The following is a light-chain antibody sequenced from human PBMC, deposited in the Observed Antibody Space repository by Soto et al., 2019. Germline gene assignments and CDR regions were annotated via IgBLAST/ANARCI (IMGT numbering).Light chain of an antibody. CDR3: QQYYSYPMYT. CDR2: DAS. J-gene: IGKJ2*01. Sequence: DIQMTQSPSSLSASVGDRVTITCQASQDISNYLNWYQQKPGKAPKLLIYDASNLETGVPSRFSGSGSGTDFTFTISCLQSEDFATYYCQQYYSYPMYTFGQGTKLEIK. V-gene: IGKV1-33*01. CDR1: QDISNY.